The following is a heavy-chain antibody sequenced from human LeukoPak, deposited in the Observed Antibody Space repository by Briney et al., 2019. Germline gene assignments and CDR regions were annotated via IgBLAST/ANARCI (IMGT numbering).Heavy chain of an antibody. V-gene: IGHV3-15*01. CDR3: TTVTMVRGYDY. CDR2: IKKKDDGGTA. J-gene: IGHJ4*02. D-gene: IGHD3-10*01. Sequence: GGSLRLSCAASGFPFSDDWMSWVRQAPGRGLEWVGRIKKKDDGGTADYSAPVKGRFTISRDDSKNMLYLEMNNLKIEDTAVYYCTTVTMVRGYDYWGQGTLVTVSS. CDR1: GFPFSDDW.